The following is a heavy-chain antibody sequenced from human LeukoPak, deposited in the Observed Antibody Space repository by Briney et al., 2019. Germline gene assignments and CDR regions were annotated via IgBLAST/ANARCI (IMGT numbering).Heavy chain of an antibody. V-gene: IGHV5-51*01. CDR3: ARHEGGQNNFDY. CDR2: IYPGDSDT. Sequence: GESLKISCKGSGYRFISYWIGWVRQMPGKGLEWMGIIYPGDSDTRYSPSFQGQVTISADKSIRTAYLQWSSLKASDTAMCYGARHEGGQNNFDYWGQGTLVTVSS. J-gene: IGHJ4*02. CDR1: GYRFISYW. D-gene: IGHD2-15*01.